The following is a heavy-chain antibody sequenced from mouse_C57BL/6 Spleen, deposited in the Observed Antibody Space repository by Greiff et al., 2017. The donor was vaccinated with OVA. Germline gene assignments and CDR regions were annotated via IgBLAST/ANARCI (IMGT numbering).Heavy chain of an antibody. D-gene: IGHD2-4*01. J-gene: IGHJ2*01. CDR3: ARSDDYDY. CDR2: IDPSDSYT. Sequence: VKLQQPGAELVMPGASVKLSCKASGYTFTSYWMHWVKQRPGQGLEWIGEIDPSDSYTNYNQKFKGKSTLTVDKSSSTAYMQLSSLTSEDSAVYYCARSDDYDYWGQGTTLTVSS. CDR1: GYTFTSYW. V-gene: IGHV1-69*01.